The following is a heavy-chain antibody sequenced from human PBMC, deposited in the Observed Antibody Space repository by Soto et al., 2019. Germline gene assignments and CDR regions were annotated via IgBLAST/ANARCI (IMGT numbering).Heavy chain of an antibody. Sequence: QVQLVQSGAEVKKPGSSVKVSCKASGGTFSSYAISWVRQAPGQGLEWMGGIIPIFGTANYAQKFQGRITITADESTSTAYMEQSSLRSEDTGVYYCARGNRSSWYGGNWFDPWGQGTLVTVSS. CDR2: IIPIFGTA. CDR3: ARGNRSSWYGGNWFDP. J-gene: IGHJ5*02. V-gene: IGHV1-69*01. D-gene: IGHD6-13*01. CDR1: GGTFSSYA.